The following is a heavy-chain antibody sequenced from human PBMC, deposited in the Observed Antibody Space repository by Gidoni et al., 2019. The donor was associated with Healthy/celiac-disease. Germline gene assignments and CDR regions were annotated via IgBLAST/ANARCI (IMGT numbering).Heavy chain of an antibody. CDR3: ARVQTSSSSPFFYYYYYMDV. D-gene: IGHD6-6*01. Sequence: QVQLVQSGAEVKKPGASVQVSCKASGYTFTSSGISRVRQAPGQGLEWMVWISAYNGNTNYAQKLQGRVTMTTDTSTSKAYMGLRSLRSDDTAVYYCARVQTSSSSPFFYYYYYMDVWGKGTTVTVSS. CDR1: GYTFTSSG. CDR2: ISAYNGNT. V-gene: IGHV1-18*04. J-gene: IGHJ6*03.